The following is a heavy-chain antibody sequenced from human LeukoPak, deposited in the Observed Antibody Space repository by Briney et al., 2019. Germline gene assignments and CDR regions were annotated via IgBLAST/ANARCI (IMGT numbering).Heavy chain of an antibody. V-gene: IGHV4-61*02. CDR1: GGSISSGSYY. CDR2: IYTSGST. CDR3: ARETYYDFWSGYYFDY. Sequence: PSETLSLTCTVSGGSISSGSYYWSWIRQPAGKGLEWIGRIYTSGSTNYNPSLKSRVTISVDTSKNQFSLKLSSVTAADTAVYYCARETYYDFWSGYYFDYWGQGTLVTVSS. D-gene: IGHD3-3*01. J-gene: IGHJ4*02.